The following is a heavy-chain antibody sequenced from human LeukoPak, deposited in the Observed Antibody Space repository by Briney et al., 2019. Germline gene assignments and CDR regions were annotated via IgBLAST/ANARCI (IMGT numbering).Heavy chain of an antibody. CDR2: IKSDGRST. V-gene: IGHV3-74*01. Sequence: PGGSLRLSCAASGFTFSSYWMHWVRQAPGKGLVWVSHIKSDGRSTTYADSVKGRFTISRDNAKNTVSLQMNSLRVEDTAVYYCARDEGRGGMIPANAFDIWGQGTMVTVSS. CDR1: GFTFSSYW. J-gene: IGHJ3*02. CDR3: ARDEGRGGMIPANAFDI. D-gene: IGHD2-15*01.